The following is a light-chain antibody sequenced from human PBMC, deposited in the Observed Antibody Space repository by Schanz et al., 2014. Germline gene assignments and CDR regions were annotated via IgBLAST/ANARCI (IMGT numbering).Light chain of an antibody. V-gene: IGLV8-61*01. CDR3: SSYAGSNAVV. Sequence: QAVVTQEPSFSVSPGGTVTLTCALNSGSVSTSYYPSWYQQTPGQAPRTLIYSTNTRSSGVPDRFSGSKSGNTASLTVSGLQAEDEADYYCSSYAGSNAVVFGGGTKLTVL. CDR2: STN. J-gene: IGLJ2*01. CDR1: SGSVSTSYY.